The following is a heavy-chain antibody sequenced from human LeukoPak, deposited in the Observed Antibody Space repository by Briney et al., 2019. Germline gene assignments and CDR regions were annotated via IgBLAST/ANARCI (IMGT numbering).Heavy chain of an antibody. CDR3: ARDQYYYDSSGYYSSYYFDY. CDR1: GFTLSSYW. Sequence: GGSLRLSRAASGFTLSSYWMSWIRQAPGKGLEWVDNIKEDGSEKYYVDSVRGRFTISRDTAKNSMSLQMNSLRAEDTAVYYCARDQYYYDSSGYYSSYYFDYWGQGTLVTVSS. J-gene: IGHJ4*02. D-gene: IGHD3-22*01. CDR2: IKEDGSEK. V-gene: IGHV3-7*01.